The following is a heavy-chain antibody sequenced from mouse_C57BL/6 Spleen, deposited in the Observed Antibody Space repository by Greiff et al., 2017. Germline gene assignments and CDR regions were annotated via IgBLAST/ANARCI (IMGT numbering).Heavy chain of an antibody. CDR2: IDPSDSYT. J-gene: IGHJ3*01. D-gene: IGHD2-1*01. Sequence: QVQLQQPGAELVMPGASVKLSCKASGYTFTSYWMHWVKQRPGQGLEWIGEIDPSDSYTNYNQKFKGKSTLPVDKSSSTAYMQRSSLTSEDSAVDYCAISAGNPWFAYWGQGTLVTVSA. CDR1: GYTFTSYW. CDR3: AISAGNPWFAY. V-gene: IGHV1-69*01.